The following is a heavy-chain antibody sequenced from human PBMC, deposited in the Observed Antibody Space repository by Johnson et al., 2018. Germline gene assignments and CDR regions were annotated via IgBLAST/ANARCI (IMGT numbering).Heavy chain of an antibody. J-gene: IGHJ1*01. V-gene: IGHV3-23*04. Sequence: EVQLVESGGGLIQPGGSLRLSCAASGFTFSSYAMSWVRQAPGKGLEWVSAISGSGGSTYYADSVKGRFTISRDNSKNTLYLQMNSLGAEDTAVYYCARSLGLDSSGYYYGSFQHWGQGTLVTVSA. CDR1: GFTFSSYA. D-gene: IGHD3-22*01. CDR3: ARSLGLDSSGYYYGSFQH. CDR2: ISGSGGST.